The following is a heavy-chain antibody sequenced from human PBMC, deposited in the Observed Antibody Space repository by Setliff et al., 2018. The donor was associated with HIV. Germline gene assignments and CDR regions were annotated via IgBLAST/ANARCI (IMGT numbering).Heavy chain of an antibody. D-gene: IGHD6-19*01. CDR1: GDSISSGGYY. J-gene: IGHJ3*02. CDR2: IYTSGNTNYNPST. Sequence: SETLFLTCTVSGDSISSGGYYWSWIRQPAGQGLEWIGRIYTSGNTNYNPSTNYNPSLKSRITISLETSRNQFSLRVSSVTATDTAVYYCTRQSPVAGSGAFDIWGQGTMVTVS. V-gene: IGHV4-61*02. CDR3: TRQSPVAGSGAFDI.